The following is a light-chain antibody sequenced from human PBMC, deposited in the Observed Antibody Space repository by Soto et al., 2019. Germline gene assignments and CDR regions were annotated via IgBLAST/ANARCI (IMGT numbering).Light chain of an antibody. CDR3: SSYTSSRTLV. CDR1: SSDVGAYNY. Sequence: QSVLTQPASVSVSPGQSITISCTRTSSDVGAYNYVSWYQQHPGKAPKLMIYEVSNRPSGVSHRFSGSKSDNTASLTISGLQTDDEADYYCSSYTSSRTLVFGTGTKVTV. V-gene: IGLV2-14*01. CDR2: EVS. J-gene: IGLJ1*01.